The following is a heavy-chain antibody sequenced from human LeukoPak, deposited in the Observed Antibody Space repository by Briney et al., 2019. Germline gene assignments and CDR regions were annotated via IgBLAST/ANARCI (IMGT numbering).Heavy chain of an antibody. Sequence: GGSLRLPCAASGFTFSSYGMHWVRQAPGKGLEWVAFIRYDGSNKYYADSVKGRFTISRDNSKNTLYLQMNSLRAEDTAVYYCAKDTNFLHYFDYWGQGTLVTVSS. J-gene: IGHJ4*02. V-gene: IGHV3-30*02. CDR2: IRYDGSNK. CDR3: AKDTNFLHYFDY. D-gene: IGHD2-2*01. CDR1: GFTFSSYG.